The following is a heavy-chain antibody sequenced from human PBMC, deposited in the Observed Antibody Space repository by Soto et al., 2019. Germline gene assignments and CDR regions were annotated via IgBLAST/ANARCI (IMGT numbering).Heavy chain of an antibody. CDR2: IYYSGST. CDR1: GGSVTSGGHY. D-gene: IGHD6-6*01. V-gene: IGHV4-31*03. J-gene: IGHJ4*02. Sequence: PSETLSLTCSVSGGSVTSGGHYWSWIRQHPGKGLEWIGIIYYSGSTYYTPSLRSRVTMSLDKSKNQFSLSLSSVTAADTAVYYGAGHVSSSWVQYVWGQGTLVTVSS. CDR3: AGHVSSSWVQYV.